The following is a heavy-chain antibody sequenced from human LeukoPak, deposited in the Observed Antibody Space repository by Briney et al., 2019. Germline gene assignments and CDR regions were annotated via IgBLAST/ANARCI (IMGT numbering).Heavy chain of an antibody. CDR2: ISGSGGST. CDR1: GFTFSSYA. J-gene: IGHJ3*02. D-gene: IGHD3-22*01. CDR3: AKVGSGYYIDAFDI. V-gene: IGHV3-23*01. Sequence: PGGSLRLSCAASGFTFSSYAMSWVRQAPGKGLEWVSAISGSGGSTYYADSGKGRVTISRDNSKNTLYQQMNSLRAEDTAVYYCAKVGSGYYIDAFDIWGQGTMVTVYS.